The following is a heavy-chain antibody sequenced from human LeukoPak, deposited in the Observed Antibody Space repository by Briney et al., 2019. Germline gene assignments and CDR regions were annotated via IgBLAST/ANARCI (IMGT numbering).Heavy chain of an antibody. CDR3: ARAFGFWSGYRRLDYYGMDV. D-gene: IGHD3-3*01. CDR2: IYYSGST. J-gene: IGHJ6*02. CDR1: GGSISSGGYY. Sequence: NASETLSLTCTVSGGSISSGGYYWSWIRQHPGKGLEWIGYIYYSGSTYYNPSLKSRVTISVDTSKNQFSLKLSSVTAADTAVYYCARAFGFWSGYRRLDYYGMDVWGQGTTVTVSS. V-gene: IGHV4-31*03.